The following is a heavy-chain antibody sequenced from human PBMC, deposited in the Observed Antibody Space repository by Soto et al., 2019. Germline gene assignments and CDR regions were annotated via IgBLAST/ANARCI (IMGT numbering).Heavy chain of an antibody. D-gene: IGHD3-3*01. J-gene: IGHJ4*02. Sequence: SETLSLTCTVSGGSISSYYWSWIRQPPGKGLEWIGYIYYSGSTNYNPSLKSRVTISVDTSKNQFSLKLSSVTAADTAVYYCARVTTIFGVVTLYYFDYWGQGTLVTVSS. CDR3: ARVTTIFGVVTLYYFDY. CDR2: IYYSGST. CDR1: GGSISSYY. V-gene: IGHV4-59*01.